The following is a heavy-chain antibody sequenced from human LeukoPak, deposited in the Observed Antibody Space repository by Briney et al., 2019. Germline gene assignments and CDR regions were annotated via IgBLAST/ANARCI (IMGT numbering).Heavy chain of an antibody. Sequence: GGSLRLSCAASGFTFRNYAMHWVRQAPGKGLEWVATLTYDGSDKDYADSVKGRFTISRDNSKNTLYLQMNGLRAEDTAVYFCARVLAESYLFDYWGQGTLVTVSS. V-gene: IGHV3-30-3*01. CDR1: GFTFRNYA. J-gene: IGHJ4*02. CDR3: ARVLAESYLFDY. CDR2: LTYDGSDK. D-gene: IGHD3-10*01.